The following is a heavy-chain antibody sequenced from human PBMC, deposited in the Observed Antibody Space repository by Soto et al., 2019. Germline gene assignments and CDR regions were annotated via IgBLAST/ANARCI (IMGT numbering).Heavy chain of an antibody. CDR3: ARGEDSSGYSDAFDI. CDR1: GGSFSGYY. CDR2: INHSGST. J-gene: IGHJ3*02. Sequence: XGTLSLTCAGYGGSFSGYYWSWIRQPPGKGLEWIGEINHSGSTNYNPSLKSRVTISVDTSKNQFSLKLSSVTAADTAVYYCARGEDSSGYSDAFDIWGQGTMVTVSS. V-gene: IGHV4-34*01. D-gene: IGHD3-22*01.